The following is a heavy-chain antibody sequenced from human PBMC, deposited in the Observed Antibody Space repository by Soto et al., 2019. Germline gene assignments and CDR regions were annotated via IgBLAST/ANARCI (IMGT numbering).Heavy chain of an antibody. D-gene: IGHD6-19*01. Sequence: QVQLVESGGGVVKPGRSLRVSCAASGFTFSIYAMHWVRQAPGKGLEWVAVISYDGTKTYYADSAKGRFTISRDNSKNTVYLQMNSLREEDTAVYYCAKDRGPRSQWRIDPFDYWGQGTLVTVSP. CDR1: GFTFSIYA. CDR2: ISYDGTKT. V-gene: IGHV3-30*18. J-gene: IGHJ4*02. CDR3: AKDRGPRSQWRIDPFDY.